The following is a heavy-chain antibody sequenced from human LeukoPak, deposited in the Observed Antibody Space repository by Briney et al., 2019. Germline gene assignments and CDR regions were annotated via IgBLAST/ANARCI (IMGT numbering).Heavy chain of an antibody. Sequence: SETLSLTCAVSGGSISSSNWWSWVRQPPGKGLEWIGEIYHSGSTNYNPSLKSRVTISVDKSKNQFSLKLSSVTAADTAVYYCARPRGYCSGGSCYRLDYWGQGTLVTVSS. J-gene: IGHJ4*02. D-gene: IGHD2-15*01. CDR3: ARPRGYCSGGSCYRLDY. CDR1: GGSISSSNW. CDR2: IYHSGST. V-gene: IGHV4-4*02.